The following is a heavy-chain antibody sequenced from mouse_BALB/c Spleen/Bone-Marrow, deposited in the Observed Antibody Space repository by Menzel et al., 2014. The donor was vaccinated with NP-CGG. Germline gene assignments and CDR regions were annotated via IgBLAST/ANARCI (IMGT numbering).Heavy chain of an antibody. J-gene: IGHJ3*01. V-gene: IGHV1-7*01. D-gene: IGHD4-1*01. CDR3: AGTLAY. CDR1: GYTFTDYW. Sequence: QVQLKQSGAELAKPGASVKMSCKASGYTFTDYWMRWVRRRPGQGLEWIGYIDPSTAYTEYSQKFKDKATLTADTSSSTAYMQLSSLTSEDSAVYYCAGTLAYWGQGTLVTVSA. CDR2: IDPSTAYT.